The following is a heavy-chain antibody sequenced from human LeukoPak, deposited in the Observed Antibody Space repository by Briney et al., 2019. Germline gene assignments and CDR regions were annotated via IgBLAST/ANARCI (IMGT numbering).Heavy chain of an antibody. J-gene: IGHJ4*02. D-gene: IGHD3-3*01. Sequence: SETLSLTRTVSGGSISSSSYYWGWIRQPPGKGLEWIGSIYYSGSTYYNPSLKSRVTISVDTSKNQFSLKLSSVTAADTAVYYCAGSKAIFGVVITRFDYWGQGTLVTVSS. CDR1: GGSISSSSYY. CDR3: AGSKAIFGVVITRFDY. CDR2: IYYSGST. V-gene: IGHV4-39*01.